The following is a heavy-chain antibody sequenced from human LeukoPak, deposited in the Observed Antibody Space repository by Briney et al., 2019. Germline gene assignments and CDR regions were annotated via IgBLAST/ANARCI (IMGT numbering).Heavy chain of an antibody. CDR1: RGSISPNY. CDR2: IYYIGST. CDR3: ARPLDYASSGYTDTFDM. J-gene: IGHJ3*02. Sequence: TSETLSLTCTVARGSISPNYWTWNRQPPGKGLEWIGYIYYIGSTNYNPSLKSRVTISLDTSRNQFSLRLSSVTAADTAVYYCARPLDYASSGYTDTFDMWGQRTMVTVSS. D-gene: IGHD3-22*01. V-gene: IGHV4-59*01.